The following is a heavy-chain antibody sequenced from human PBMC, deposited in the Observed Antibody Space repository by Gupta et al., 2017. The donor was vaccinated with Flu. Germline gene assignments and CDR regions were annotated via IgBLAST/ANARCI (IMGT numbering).Heavy chain of an antibody. CDR2: ISYDASKT. J-gene: IGHJ6*03. CDR3: AKTGTTGYYYMDV. CDR1: GFVFGAYG. D-gene: IGHD1-7*01. Sequence: VESGGGVVEPGRSLRLSCAASGFVFGAYGTHWVRQAPGKGLEWVAVISYDASKTYYSDSVKGRFTISRDNSRDTLYLQMNSLRPEDTAVYYCAKTGTTGYYYMDVWGKGTTVTVSS. V-gene: IGHV3-30*18.